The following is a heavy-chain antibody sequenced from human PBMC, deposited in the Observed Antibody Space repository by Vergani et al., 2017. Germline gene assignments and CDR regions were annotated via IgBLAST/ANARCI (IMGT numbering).Heavy chain of an antibody. CDR2: MNPNSGNT. V-gene: IGHV1-8*02. CDR3: ARGPPRRGYWNDRMDV. CDR1: GGTFSSYA. Sequence: QVQLVQSGAEVKKPGSSVKVSCKASGGTFSSYAISWVRQAPGQGLEWMGWMNPNSGNTGYAQKFQGRVTMTRNTSISTAYMELSSLRSEDTAVYYCARGPPRRGYWNDRMDVWGQGTTVTVSS. J-gene: IGHJ6*02. D-gene: IGHD1-1*01.